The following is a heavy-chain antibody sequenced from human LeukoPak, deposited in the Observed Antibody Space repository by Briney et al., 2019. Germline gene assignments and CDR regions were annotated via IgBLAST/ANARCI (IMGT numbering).Heavy chain of an antibody. CDR1: GFTFSSYG. Sequence: GGTLRLSCAGSGFTFSSYGMSWVRQAPGTGLEWVSAISASGGRTFYADSVKGRFTISRDNSKNTLYLQMNSLRAEDTAVYYCASEYYDFWSGQNWFDPWGQGTLVTVSS. CDR3: ASEYYDFWSGQNWFDP. D-gene: IGHD3-3*01. V-gene: IGHV3-23*01. J-gene: IGHJ5*02. CDR2: ISASGGRT.